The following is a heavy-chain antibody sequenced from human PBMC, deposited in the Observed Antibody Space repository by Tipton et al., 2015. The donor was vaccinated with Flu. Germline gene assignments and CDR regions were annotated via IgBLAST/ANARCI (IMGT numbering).Heavy chain of an antibody. Sequence: QLVQSGAEVKKSGESLKISCKASGYAFTSHWIAWVRQMPGKGLEWMGIIYGADSDTRYSPSFRGQATISADKSITTAYLQWSSLKAWDPAMYYCARLATRGEYFFDSWGQGTRVTVSS. CDR1: GYAFTSHW. CDR3: ARLATRGEYFFDS. D-gene: IGHD3-16*01. J-gene: IGHJ4*02. V-gene: IGHV5-51*01. CDR2: IYGADSDT.